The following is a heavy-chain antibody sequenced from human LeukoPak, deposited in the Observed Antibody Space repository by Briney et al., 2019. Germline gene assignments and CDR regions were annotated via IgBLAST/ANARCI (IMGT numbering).Heavy chain of an antibody. D-gene: IGHD5-24*01. J-gene: IGHJ4*02. CDR3: ARRGEEMVTFPFDL. Sequence: GESLKISWKGSAYKFTNYWISWVRQMPGKGPKWMGYIFPGDSRTRYSPSFQGHVTISADKSISTAYLQWTSLKASDTAIYYCARRGEEMVTFPFDLWGQGTLVSVSS. V-gene: IGHV5-51*01. CDR2: IFPGDSRT. CDR1: AYKFTNYW.